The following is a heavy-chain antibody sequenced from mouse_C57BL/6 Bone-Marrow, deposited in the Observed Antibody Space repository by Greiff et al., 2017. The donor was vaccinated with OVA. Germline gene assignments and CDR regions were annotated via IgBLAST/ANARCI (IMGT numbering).Heavy chain of an antibody. CDR1: GFTFSDYG. D-gene: IGHD1-1*01. Sequence: EVKLVESGGGLVKPGGSLKLSCAASGFTFSDYGMHWVRQAPEKGLEWVAYISSGSSTIYYADTVKGRFTISRDNAKNTLFLQMTSLRSEDTAMYYCAIPGYYYGSSHYWYFDVWGTGTTVTVSS. CDR2: ISSGSSTI. CDR3: AIPGYYYGSSHYWYFDV. V-gene: IGHV5-17*01. J-gene: IGHJ1*03.